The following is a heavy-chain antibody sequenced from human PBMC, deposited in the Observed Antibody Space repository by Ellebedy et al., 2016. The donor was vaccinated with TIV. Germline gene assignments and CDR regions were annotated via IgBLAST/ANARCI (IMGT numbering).Heavy chain of an antibody. Sequence: PGGSLRLSCAASGSTFSNAWMNWVRQAPGKGLEWVGRIKSKTDGGAADYAAPVKGRFTISRDDSKNTLYLQMNSLKTEDTAMYFCTTVYRYNYDSVWGQGTLVTVSS. D-gene: IGHD5-18*01. J-gene: IGHJ4*02. CDR1: GSTFSNAW. CDR2: IKSKTDGGAA. V-gene: IGHV3-15*01. CDR3: TTVYRYNYDSV.